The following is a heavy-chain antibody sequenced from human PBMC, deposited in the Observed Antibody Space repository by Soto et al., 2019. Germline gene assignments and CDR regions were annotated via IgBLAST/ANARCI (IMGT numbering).Heavy chain of an antibody. Sequence: QLQLQESGPGLVKPSETLSLTCTVSGGSISSSSYYWGWMRQPPGKGLEWIGSIYYSGSTYYNPSLQSRVTISVDTSKNQFSLKLSSVTAADTAVYYCARLRRNWNDVNWFDPWGQGTLVTVSS. D-gene: IGHD1-1*01. V-gene: IGHV4-39*01. CDR3: ARLRRNWNDVNWFDP. J-gene: IGHJ5*02. CDR1: GGSISSSSYY. CDR2: IYYSGST.